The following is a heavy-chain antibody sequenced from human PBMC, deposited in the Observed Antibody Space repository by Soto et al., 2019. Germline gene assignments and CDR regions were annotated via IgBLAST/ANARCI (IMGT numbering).Heavy chain of an antibody. CDR2: ISYDGSNK. J-gene: IGHJ4*02. V-gene: IGHV3-30*18. CDR1: GFTFSSYG. Sequence: QVQLVESGGGVVQPGRSLRLSCAASGFTFSSYGMHWVRQAPGKGLEWVAVISYDGSNKYYADSVKGRFTISRDNSKNTLYLQMNSLRAEDTAVYYCAKDPLPTVAPSYFDYWCQGPLVTVSS. CDR3: AKDPLPTVAPSYFDY. D-gene: IGHD6-19*01.